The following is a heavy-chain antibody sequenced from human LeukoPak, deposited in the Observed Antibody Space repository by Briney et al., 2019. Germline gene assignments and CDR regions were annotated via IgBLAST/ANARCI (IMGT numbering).Heavy chain of an antibody. CDR1: GGTFSSYA. V-gene: IGHV1-69*13. D-gene: IGHD4-17*01. CDR3: AIGTAGTTVTLFDY. Sequence: SVNVSCKASGGTFSSYAISWVRQAPGQGLEWMGGIIPIFGTANYAQKFQGRVTITADESTSTAYMELSSLRSEDTAVYYCAIGTAGTTVTLFDYWGQGTLVTVSS. J-gene: IGHJ4*02. CDR2: IIPIFGTA.